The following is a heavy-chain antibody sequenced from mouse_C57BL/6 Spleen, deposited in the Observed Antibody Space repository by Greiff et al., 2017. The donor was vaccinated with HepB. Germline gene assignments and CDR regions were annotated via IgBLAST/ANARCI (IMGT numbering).Heavy chain of an antibody. J-gene: IGHJ3*01. D-gene: IGHD2-12*01. Sequence: EVKLVESGEGLVKPGGSLKLSCAASGFTFSSYAMSWVRQTPEKRLEWVAYISSGGDYIYYADTVKGRFTISRDNARNTLYLQMSSLKSEDTAMYYCTREGGYSPFAYWGQGTLVTVSA. CDR1: GFTFSSYA. CDR2: ISSGGDYI. CDR3: TREGGYSPFAY. V-gene: IGHV5-9-1*02.